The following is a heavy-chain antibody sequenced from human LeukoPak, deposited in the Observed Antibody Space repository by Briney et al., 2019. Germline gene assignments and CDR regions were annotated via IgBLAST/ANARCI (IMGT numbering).Heavy chain of an antibody. Sequence: GESLKISCKGSGYNFTTYWIGWVRQMPGQGLEWIGIIYPGDSDVRYSPSFQGQVPISTDNSITTAYLQWSVLQASDTAMYYCARPGRPPGLESGKDYYYYYMDVWGKGTTVIVSS. CDR1: GYNFTTYW. V-gene: IGHV5-51*01. J-gene: IGHJ6*03. CDR2: IYPGDSDV. D-gene: IGHD3-3*01. CDR3: ARPGRPPGLESGKDYYYYYMDV.